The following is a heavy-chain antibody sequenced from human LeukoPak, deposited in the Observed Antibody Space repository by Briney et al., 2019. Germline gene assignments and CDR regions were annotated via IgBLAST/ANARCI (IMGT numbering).Heavy chain of an antibody. J-gene: IGHJ4*02. Sequence: PSETLSLTCTVSGYSITSGYNGAWIRQAPGKVLEWIGNIYHSGSAYYNPSLNSRVTISVDTSKNQFSLKLSSVTAADTAVYYCVRYCSSTTCYTRAVDYWGQGTLVTVSS. CDR2: IYHSGSA. D-gene: IGHD2-2*02. V-gene: IGHV4-38-2*02. CDR1: GYSITSGYN. CDR3: VRYCSSTTCYTRAVDY.